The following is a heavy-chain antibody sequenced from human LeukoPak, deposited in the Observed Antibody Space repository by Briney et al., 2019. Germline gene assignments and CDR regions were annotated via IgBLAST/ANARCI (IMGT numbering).Heavy chain of an antibody. V-gene: IGHV3-23*01. CDR2: ISGSGGST. J-gene: IGHJ4*02. D-gene: IGHD3-10*01. CDR3: AKDRARVSRLFDY. CDR1: GFTFSSYG. Sequence: GGSLRLSCAASGFTFSSYGMSWVCQAPGKGLEWVSAISGSGGSTYYADSVKGRFTISRDNSKNTLYLQMNSLRAEDTAVYYCAKDRARVSRLFDYWGQGTLVTVSS.